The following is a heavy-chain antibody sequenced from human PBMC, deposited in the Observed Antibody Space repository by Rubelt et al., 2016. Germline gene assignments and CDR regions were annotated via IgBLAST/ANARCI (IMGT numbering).Heavy chain of an antibody. D-gene: IGHD3-3*01. CDR2: IAHDGSDK. Sequence: QVQLVESGGGVVQPGRSLRLSCAASGFTFSNYGIHWVRQPPGKGLEWVTLIAHDGSDKRCVESVKGRFTIFRDNAKKTVYLQMNNLRPEDTAVYYCAKEGRFLDSIGWLDPWGQGTLVTVSS. J-gene: IGHJ5*02. V-gene: IGHV3-30*18. CDR1: GFTFSNYG. CDR3: AKEGRFLDSIGWLDP.